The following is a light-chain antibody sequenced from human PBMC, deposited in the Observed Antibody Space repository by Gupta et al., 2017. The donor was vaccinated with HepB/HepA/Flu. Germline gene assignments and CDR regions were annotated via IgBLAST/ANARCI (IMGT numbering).Light chain of an antibody. V-gene: IGLV3-21*01. Sequence: SSVLTQPLPLSVAPGQTARITCGGTNIGSKSVHWYQQKPGQAPVLLIYYDGDRHLGSTGRVSGSNSGNTATMTISRVEAGEEADYYCQVWERSRDHTGVVFGGGTKLTVL. CDR2: YDG. J-gene: IGLJ2*01. CDR3: QVWERSRDHTGVV. CDR1: NIGSKS.